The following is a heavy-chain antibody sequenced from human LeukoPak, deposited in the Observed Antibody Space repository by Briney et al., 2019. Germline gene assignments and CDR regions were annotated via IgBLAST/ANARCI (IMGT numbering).Heavy chain of an antibody. CDR1: GLTVSSNY. CDR3: ARGPNEVVFDY. V-gene: IGHV3-53*04. CDR2: IYSGGST. Sequence: GGSLRLSCAASGLTVSSNYMSWVRQAPGKGLEWVSVIYSGGSTYYADSVKGRFTISRHNSKNTLYLQMNSLRAEDTAVYYCARGPNEVVFDYWGQGTLVTVSS. J-gene: IGHJ4*02. D-gene: IGHD2-2*01.